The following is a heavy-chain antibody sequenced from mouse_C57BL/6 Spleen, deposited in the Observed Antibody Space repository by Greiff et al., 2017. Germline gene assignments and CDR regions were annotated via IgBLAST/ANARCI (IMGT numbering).Heavy chain of an antibody. J-gene: IGHJ3*01. Sequence: EVQLVESGPGLVKPSQSLSLTCSVTGYSITSGYYWNWIRQFPGNKLEWMGYISYDGSNNYNPSLKNRISITRDTSKNQFFLKLNSVTTEDTATDYCARERIYDGYSWFAYWGQGTLVTVSA. CDR3: ARERIYDGYSWFAY. CDR1: GYSITSGYY. CDR2: ISYDGSN. V-gene: IGHV3-6*01. D-gene: IGHD2-3*01.